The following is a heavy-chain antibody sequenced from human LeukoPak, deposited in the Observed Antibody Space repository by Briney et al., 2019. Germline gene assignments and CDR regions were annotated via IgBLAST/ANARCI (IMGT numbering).Heavy chain of an antibody. D-gene: IGHD4-17*01. Sequence: PSETLSLTCTVSNGSISIYYWSWVRQPAGKGLEWIGRISASGSTNYNPSLKSQVTMSVDTSKNQFSLKLSSVTAADTAVYYCAREITVTRPFDYWGQGTLVTVSS. CDR2: ISASGST. J-gene: IGHJ4*02. CDR1: NGSISIYY. V-gene: IGHV4-4*07. CDR3: AREITVTRPFDY.